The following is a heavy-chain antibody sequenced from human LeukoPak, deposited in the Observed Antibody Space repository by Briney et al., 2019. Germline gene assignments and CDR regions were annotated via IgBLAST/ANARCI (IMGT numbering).Heavy chain of an antibody. D-gene: IGHD6-13*01. V-gene: IGHV3-30-3*01. CDR2: ISYDGSNK. J-gene: IGHJ4*02. CDR3: ARDSAIAAAGGYFDY. Sequence: GGSLRLSCAVSGFTVSSHYMCWVRQAPGRGLEWVAVISYDGSNKYYADSVKGRFTISRDNSKNTLYLQMNSLRAEDTAVYYCARDSAIAAAGGYFDYWGQGTLVTVSS. CDR1: GFTVSSHY.